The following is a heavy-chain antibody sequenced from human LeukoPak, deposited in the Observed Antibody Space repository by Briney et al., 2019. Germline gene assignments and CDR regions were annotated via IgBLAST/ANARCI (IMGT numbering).Heavy chain of an antibody. V-gene: IGHV1-2*02. J-gene: IGHJ4*02. D-gene: IGHD1-26*01. CDR3: ARRLGGSSEGYEF. CDR1: GYTFTDLTEYY. Sequence: ASVRVSCTASGYTFTDLTEYYVRWVRQAPGQGLAWMRWINPNNDYTKYAQKFQGRVTMTRDMSMNTAYMELSSLTSDDTAVYYCARRLGGSSEGYEFWGQGPLVTVSS. CDR2: INPNNDYT.